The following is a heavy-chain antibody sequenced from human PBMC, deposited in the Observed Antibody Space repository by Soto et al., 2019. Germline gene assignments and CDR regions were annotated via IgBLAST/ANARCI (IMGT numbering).Heavy chain of an antibody. D-gene: IGHD2-21*01. V-gene: IGHV1-69*01. CDR2: IIPILGTA. Sequence: QVQLVQSGAEVKKPGSSVKVSCKASGGTFSSYAISWVRQAPGQGLEWMGGIIPILGTANYAQKFQRRVKIPADESTRTAYMELSSLRSEDTAVYYCARGGYSPYWYFDLWGRGTLVTVSS. CDR3: ARGGYSPYWYFDL. J-gene: IGHJ2*01. CDR1: GGTFSSYA.